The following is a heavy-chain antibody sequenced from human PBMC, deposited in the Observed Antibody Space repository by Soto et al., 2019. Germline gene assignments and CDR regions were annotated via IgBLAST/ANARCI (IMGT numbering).Heavy chain of an antibody. Sequence: SVKVSCKASGGTFSSYTISWVRQAPGQGLEWMGRIIPILGIANYAQKFQGRVTITADKSTSTAYMELSSLRSEETAVYYCAREVSIFGVVKYFDYWGQGTLVNVPS. CDR3: AREVSIFGVVKYFDY. V-gene: IGHV1-69*04. CDR2: IIPILGIA. D-gene: IGHD3-3*01. J-gene: IGHJ4*02. CDR1: GGTFSSYT.